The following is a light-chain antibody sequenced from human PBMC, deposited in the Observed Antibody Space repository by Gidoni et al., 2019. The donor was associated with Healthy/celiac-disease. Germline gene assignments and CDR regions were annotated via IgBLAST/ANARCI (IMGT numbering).Light chain of an antibody. V-gene: IGKV3-11*01. CDR1: QSVSSY. CDR3: QQRSNWPPIT. Sequence: EIVLTQSPATLSLSPGERATLSCRASQSVSSYLAWYQQKPGQATRLLIYDASNRATGIPARFSGSGSGTDFTLTISRLEPEDFAVYYCQQRSNWPPITFGQGTRLEIK. J-gene: IGKJ5*01. CDR2: DAS.